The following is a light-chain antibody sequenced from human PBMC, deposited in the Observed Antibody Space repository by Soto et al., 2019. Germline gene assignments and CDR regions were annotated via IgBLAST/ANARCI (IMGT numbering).Light chain of an antibody. J-gene: IGKJ2*01. V-gene: IGKV3-15*01. Sequence: EIVMTQSPATQSVSPGERATLSCRASQSVSSNLAWYQQKPGQAPRLLMYGASTRATGIPDRFSGSGSGTEFTLTISSLQSEDFAIYYCQQYGKWPLYTFGQGTKLEIK. CDR1: QSVSSN. CDR3: QQYGKWPLYT. CDR2: GAS.